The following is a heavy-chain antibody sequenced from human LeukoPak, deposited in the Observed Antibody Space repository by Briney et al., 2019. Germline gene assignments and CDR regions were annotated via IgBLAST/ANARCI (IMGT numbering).Heavy chain of an antibody. J-gene: IGHJ6*02. CDR2: SRNKASSYTT. D-gene: IGHD6-13*01. CDR1: GFTFSDHY. CDR3: ARERSIAPTGTGYYYYGMDV. V-gene: IGHV3-72*01. Sequence: PGGSLRLSCAASGFTFSDHYIDWVRQAPGKGREWVGRSRNKASSYTTDYAASVKGRFIISRDDSKNSLYLQMNSLKTEDTAVYYCARERSIAPTGTGYYYYGMDVWGQGTTVTVSS.